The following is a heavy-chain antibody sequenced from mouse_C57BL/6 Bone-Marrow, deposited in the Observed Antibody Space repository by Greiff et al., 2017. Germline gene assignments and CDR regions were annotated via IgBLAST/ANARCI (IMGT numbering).Heavy chain of an antibody. CDR3: ARGEVGHWYFDV. D-gene: IGHD1-3*01. V-gene: IGHV3-6*01. Sequence: DVKVEESGPGLVKPSQSLSLTCSVTGYSITSGYYWNWIRQFPGNKLEWMGYISYDGSNNYNPSLKNRISITRDTSKNQFFMKLNSVTTEDTATYYCARGEVGHWYFDVWGTGTTVTVSS. CDR1: GYSITSGYY. CDR2: ISYDGSN. J-gene: IGHJ1*03.